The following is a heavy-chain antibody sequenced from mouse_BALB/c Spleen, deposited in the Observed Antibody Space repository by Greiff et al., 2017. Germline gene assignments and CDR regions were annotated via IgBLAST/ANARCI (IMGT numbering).Heavy chain of an antibody. J-gene: IGHJ4*01. D-gene: IGHD1-2*01. CDR3: ARGDYGLAMDY. Sequence: EVKLMESGGGLVKPGGSLKLSCAASGFTFSSYAMSWVRQSPEKRLEWVAEISSGGSYTYYPDTVTGRFTISRDNAKNTLYLEMSSLRSEDTAMYYCARGDYGLAMDYWGQGTSVTVSS. V-gene: IGHV5-9-4*01. CDR2: ISSGGSYT. CDR1: GFTFSSYA.